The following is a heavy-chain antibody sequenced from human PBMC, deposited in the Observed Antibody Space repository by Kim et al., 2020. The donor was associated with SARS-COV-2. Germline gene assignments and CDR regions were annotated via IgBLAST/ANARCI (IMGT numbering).Heavy chain of an antibody. CDR3: ARQKFGEPPYYFDY. Sequence: SETLSLTCTVSGGSISSSSYYWGWIRQPPGKGLEWIGSIYYSGSTYYNPSLKSRVTISVDTSKNQFSLKLSSVTAADTAVYYCARQKFGEPPYYFDYWGQGTLVTVSS. CDR1: GGSISSSSYY. D-gene: IGHD3-10*01. CDR2: IYYSGST. J-gene: IGHJ4*02. V-gene: IGHV4-39*01.